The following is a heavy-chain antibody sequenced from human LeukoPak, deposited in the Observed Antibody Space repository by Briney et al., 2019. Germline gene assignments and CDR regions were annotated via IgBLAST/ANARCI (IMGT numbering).Heavy chain of an antibody. CDR2: IIGSGGST. J-gene: IGHJ6*02. CDR1: GFTFSSYA. D-gene: IGHD6-19*01. V-gene: IGHV3-23*01. Sequence: GGSLRLSCAASGFTFSSYAMSWVRQAPGKGLEWVSAIIGSGGSTYYADSVKGRFTISRDNSKNTLYLQMNSLRAEDTAVYYWAKGQAVAPTYYHYYGMDVWGQGTTVTVSS. CDR3: AKGQAVAPTYYHYYGMDV.